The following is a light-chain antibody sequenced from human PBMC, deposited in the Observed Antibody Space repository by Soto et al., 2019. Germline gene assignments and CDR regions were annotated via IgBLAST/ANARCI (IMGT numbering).Light chain of an antibody. J-gene: IGLJ1*01. CDR3: NSYTGSDSSYV. CDR2: EVN. V-gene: IGLV2-14*01. Sequence: QSALTQPASVSGSPGQSITISCTGTSSDVGGYNSVSWYQQHPGKAPKLLIFEVNNRPSGVSNRFSGSKSGNTASLTISGLQAEDEADCYCNSYTGSDSSYVFGTGTKLTVL. CDR1: SSDVGGYNS.